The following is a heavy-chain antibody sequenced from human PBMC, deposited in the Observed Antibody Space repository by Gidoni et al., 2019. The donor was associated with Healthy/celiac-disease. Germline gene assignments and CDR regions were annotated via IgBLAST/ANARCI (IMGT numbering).Heavy chain of an antibody. CDR3: ARVWGEEGSMLYYYYYGMDV. CDR2: IYYSGST. D-gene: IGHD2-8*01. CDR1: GGSISSSSYY. V-gene: IGHV4-39*01. J-gene: IGHJ6*02. Sequence: QLQLQESGPGLVKPSETLSLTCTVSGGSISSSSYYWGWIRQPPGKGLEWIGSIYYSGSTYYNPSLKSRVTISVDTSKNQFSLKLSSVTAADTAVYYCARVWGEEGSMLYYYYYGMDVWGQGTTVTVSS.